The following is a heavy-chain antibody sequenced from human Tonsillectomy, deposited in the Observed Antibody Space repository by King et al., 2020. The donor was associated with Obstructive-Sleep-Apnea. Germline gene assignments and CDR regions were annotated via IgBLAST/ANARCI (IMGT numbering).Heavy chain of an antibody. J-gene: IGHJ4*02. V-gene: IGHV4-59*01. CDR1: GGSINSYY. CDR3: ARDRVGRDGYNRFDY. CDR2: ISYSGRP. D-gene: IGHD5-24*01. Sequence: QLQESGPGLVKPSETLSLTFTVSGGSINSYYWSWIRQTPGKGLDWIGYISYSGRPNYNPSLKSRFTISVDTSKNQFSLKLSSVTSADTAVYYCARDRVGRDGYNRFDYWGQGTLVTVSS.